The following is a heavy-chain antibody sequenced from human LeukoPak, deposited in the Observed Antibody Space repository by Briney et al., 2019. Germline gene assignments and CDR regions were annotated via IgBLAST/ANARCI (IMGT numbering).Heavy chain of an antibody. Sequence: GGSLRLSCAASGFTFSSYSMNWVRQAPGKGLEWVSFIISDSSAIYYADSVKGRFTISRDNAENTLYLQMNSLRAEDTAVYYCARELTIAAVTRFDYWGQGTLVTVSS. CDR3: ARELTIAAVTRFDY. J-gene: IGHJ4*02. CDR1: GFTFSSYS. V-gene: IGHV3-48*01. D-gene: IGHD6-13*01. CDR2: IISDSSAI.